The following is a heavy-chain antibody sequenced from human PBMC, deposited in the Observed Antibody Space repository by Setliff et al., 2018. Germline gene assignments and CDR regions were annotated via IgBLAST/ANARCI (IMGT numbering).Heavy chain of an antibody. V-gene: IGHV3-15*01. CDR3: TRDLWIGDSGARRDY. J-gene: IGHJ4*02. CDR1: GFIFRNAW. CDR2: IKPKSDGGTT. Sequence: PGGSLRLSCGASGFIFRNAWMNWVRQAPGKGLEWVGHIKPKSDGGTTDYAAPVKDRFIISRDDSKGIAYLQMNSLRTEDTAVYYCTRDLWIGDSGARRDYWGLGTLVTVSS. D-gene: IGHD3-10*01.